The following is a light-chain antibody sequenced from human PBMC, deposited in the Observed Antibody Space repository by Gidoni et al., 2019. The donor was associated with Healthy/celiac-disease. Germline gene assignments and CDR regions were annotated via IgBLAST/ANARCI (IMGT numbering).Light chain of an antibody. CDR3: QQSYSTPRT. Sequence: IQPTPSPSSLSASVGDRVTITCRASQSISSYLNWYQQKPGKAPKLLIYAASSLQSGVPSRFSGSGSGTDFTLTISSLQPEDFATFYCQQSYSTPRTFGQGTKLEIK. CDR2: AAS. CDR1: QSISSY. J-gene: IGKJ2*01. V-gene: IGKV1-39*01.